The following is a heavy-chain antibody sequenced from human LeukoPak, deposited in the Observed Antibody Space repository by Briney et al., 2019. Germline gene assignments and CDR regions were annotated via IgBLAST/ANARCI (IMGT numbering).Heavy chain of an antibody. Sequence: GGSLRLSCAASGFTFSSYAMSWVRQAPGKGLEWVSSISGSGDSIYYADSVKGRLTISRDNSKNTLYVQMNSLRAEDTALYYCAKDLALWSGYGFYYAMDVWGQGTTVTVSS. CDR2: ISGSGDSI. D-gene: IGHD3-3*01. J-gene: IGHJ6*02. CDR1: GFTFSSYA. V-gene: IGHV3-23*01. CDR3: AKDLALWSGYGFYYAMDV.